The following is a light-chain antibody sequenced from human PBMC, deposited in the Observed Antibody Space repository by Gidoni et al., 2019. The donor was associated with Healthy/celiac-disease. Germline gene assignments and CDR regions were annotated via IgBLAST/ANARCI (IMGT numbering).Light chain of an antibody. CDR3: CSYAGSSTWV. CDR1: SSDVGSYNL. Sequence: QSALTQPASVSGSPGPSITISCTGTSSDVGSYNLVSWYHQPPGKAPKRMIYEGSKRPSGVSNRFSGSKSCNTASLTISVLQAEDEADYYCCSYAGSSTWVFGGGTKLTVL. CDR2: EGS. J-gene: IGLJ2*01. V-gene: IGLV2-23*01.